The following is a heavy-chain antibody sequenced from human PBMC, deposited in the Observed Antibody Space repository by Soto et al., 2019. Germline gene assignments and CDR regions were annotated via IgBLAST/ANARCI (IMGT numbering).Heavy chain of an antibody. CDR3: ASTYYYGSGSYYNTRRWGTFDY. D-gene: IGHD3-10*01. J-gene: IGHJ4*02. V-gene: IGHV4-59*01. Sequence: SETLSLTCTVSGGSISSYYWSWIRQPPGKGLEWIGYIYYSGSTNYNPSLKSRVTISVDTSKNQFSLKLSSVTAADTAVYYCASTYYYGSGSYYNTRRWGTFDYWGQGTLVTVSS. CDR1: GGSISSYY. CDR2: IYYSGST.